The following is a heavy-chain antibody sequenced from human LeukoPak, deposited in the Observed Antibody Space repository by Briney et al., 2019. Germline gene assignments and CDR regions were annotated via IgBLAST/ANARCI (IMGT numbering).Heavy chain of an antibody. CDR1: GGTFSSYA. Sequence: SVTVSCTASGGTFSSYAISWVRQAPGQGLEWMGGIIPIFGTANYAQKFQGRVTITADESTSTAYMELSSLRSEDTAVYYCARGRIGYSGSSSTYAFDIWGQGTMVTVSS. CDR2: IIPIFGTA. CDR3: ARGRIGYSGSSSTYAFDI. V-gene: IGHV1-69*13. D-gene: IGHD1-26*01. J-gene: IGHJ3*02.